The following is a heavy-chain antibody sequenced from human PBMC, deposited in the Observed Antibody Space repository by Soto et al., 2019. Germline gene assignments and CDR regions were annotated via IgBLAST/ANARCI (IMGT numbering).Heavy chain of an antibody. J-gene: IGHJ3*02. V-gene: IGHV3-33*01. CDR3: ARSAYGDYEGHDAFDI. D-gene: IGHD4-17*01. CDR2: IWNDGSHK. Sequence: QVQLVESGGGVVQPGRSLRLSCEASGFTLISHGMHWVRQAPGKGLEWVAVIWNDGSHKYYPDSVKGRFTISRDDSKNKLYLQMDSLRVEDTAFYYCARSAYGDYEGHDAFDIWGQGTLVTVSS. CDR1: GFTLISHG.